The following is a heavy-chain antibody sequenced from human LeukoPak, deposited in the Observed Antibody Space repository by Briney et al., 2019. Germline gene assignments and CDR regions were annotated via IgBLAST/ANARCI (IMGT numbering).Heavy chain of an antibody. V-gene: IGHV3-23*01. CDR3: AKDRNYGDYADY. Sequence: GGSLRLSCAASGXTFSSYAMSWVRQAPGKGLEWVSAISGSGGSTYYADSVKGRFTISRDNSKNTLYLQMNSLRAEDTAVYYCAKDRNYGDYADYWGQGILVTVSS. CDR2: ISGSGGST. J-gene: IGHJ4*02. D-gene: IGHD4-17*01. CDR1: GXTFSSYA.